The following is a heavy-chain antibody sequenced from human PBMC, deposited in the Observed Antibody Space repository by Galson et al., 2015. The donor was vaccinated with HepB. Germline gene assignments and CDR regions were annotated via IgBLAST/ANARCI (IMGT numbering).Heavy chain of an antibody. J-gene: IGHJ2*01. Sequence: SLRLSCAAPGFPFSSYVMTWVRQVPGKGLEWVSGLSGRGGYKFYSDSVKGRFDISRDNSKNTLYLQMDGLSAEDTAVYYCAKAGDTVAVPAVSKYFDLWGRGTLVTVSS. D-gene: IGHD2-15*01. CDR3: AKAGDTVAVPAVSKYFDL. CDR2: LSGRGGYK. CDR1: GFPFSSYV. V-gene: IGHV3-23*01.